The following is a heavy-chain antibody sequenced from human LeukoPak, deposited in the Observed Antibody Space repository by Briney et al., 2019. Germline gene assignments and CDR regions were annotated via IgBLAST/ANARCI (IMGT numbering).Heavy chain of an antibody. Sequence: GSLRLSCAASGFTFSGYWMHWVRQAPGKGLEWVSRINIDGATTNYADSVKGRFTTSRDNAKNTLHLQMNSLRADDTAVYYCVRGAVGTGVWFDPWGQGTLVTVSS. V-gene: IGHV3-74*01. CDR2: INIDGATT. D-gene: IGHD1-26*01. CDR1: GFTFSGYW. J-gene: IGHJ5*02. CDR3: VRGAVGTGVWFDP.